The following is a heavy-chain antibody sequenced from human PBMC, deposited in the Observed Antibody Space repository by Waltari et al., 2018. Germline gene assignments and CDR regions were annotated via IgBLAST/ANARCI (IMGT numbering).Heavy chain of an antibody. D-gene: IGHD1-26*01. J-gene: IGHJ3*02. CDR3: AHRRRGWELHTPDAFDI. Sequence: QITLKESGPTLVKPTQTLTLTCTFSGFSLSTSGVGVGWIRQPPGKALEWLALIYWNDDKRYSPSLKSRLTITKDTSKNQVVLTMTNMDPVDTATYYCAHRRRGWELHTPDAFDIWGQGTMVTVSS. CDR2: IYWNDDK. V-gene: IGHV2-5*01. CDR1: GFSLSTSGVG.